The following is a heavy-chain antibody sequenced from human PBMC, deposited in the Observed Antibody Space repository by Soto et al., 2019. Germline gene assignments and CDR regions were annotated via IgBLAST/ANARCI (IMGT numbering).Heavy chain of an antibody. J-gene: IGHJ6*02. CDR2: IIPIFGTA. CDR1: GGPFSSYA. CDR3: ARDLDYGGNYGMDV. Sequence: GASVKVSCKASGGPFSSYAISWVRQAPGQGLEWMGGIIPIFGTANYAQKFQGRVTITADESTSTAYMELSSLRSEDTAVYYCARDLDYGGNYGMDVWGQGTTVTVSS. V-gene: IGHV1-69*13. D-gene: IGHD4-17*01.